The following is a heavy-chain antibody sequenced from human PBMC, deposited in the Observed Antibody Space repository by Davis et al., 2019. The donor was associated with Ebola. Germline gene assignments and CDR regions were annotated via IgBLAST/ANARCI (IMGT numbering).Heavy chain of an antibody. CDR2: ISSSGSTI. J-gene: IGHJ4*02. CDR1: GFTFSDYY. Sequence: GGSLRLSCAASGFTFSDYYMSWIRQDPGKGLERVSYISSSGSTIYYADSVKGRFTISRDNAKNSLYLQMNSLRAEDTAVYYCARDSRDIVVVVAGRTGFDYWGQGTLVTVSS. CDR3: ARDSRDIVVVVAGRTGFDY. V-gene: IGHV3-11*01. D-gene: IGHD2-15*01.